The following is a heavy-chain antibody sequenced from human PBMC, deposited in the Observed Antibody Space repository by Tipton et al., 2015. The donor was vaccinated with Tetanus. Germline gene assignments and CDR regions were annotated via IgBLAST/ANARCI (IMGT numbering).Heavy chain of an antibody. V-gene: IGHV1-2*02. CDR1: GYTFTGYY. Sequence: QLVQSGAEVKKPGASVKVSCKASGYTFTGYYIYWVRQAPGQGLEWMGWIDPNSGGTVYAQKFQGRVTMTRDTSISTAYMELRSLRSDDAAVYYCARDKGDYIYYGMDVWGPGTTVTVS. CDR2: IDPNSGGT. D-gene: IGHD2-21*01. J-gene: IGHJ6*02. CDR3: ARDKGDYIYYGMDV.